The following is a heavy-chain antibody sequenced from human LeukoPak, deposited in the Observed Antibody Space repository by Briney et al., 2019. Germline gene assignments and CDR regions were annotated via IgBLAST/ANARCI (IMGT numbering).Heavy chain of an antibody. J-gene: IGHJ3*02. D-gene: IGHD3-9*01. CDR3: AREDSNYDILTGYFTDAFDI. Sequence: GGSLRLSCAASGFTFSSYSMNWVRQAPGKGLEWVSSISSSSSYIYYADSVKGRFTISRDNAKNSLYLQMNSLRAEDTAVYYCAREDSNYDILTGYFTDAFDIWGQGTMVTVSS. V-gene: IGHV3-21*01. CDR2: ISSSSSYI. CDR1: GFTFSSYS.